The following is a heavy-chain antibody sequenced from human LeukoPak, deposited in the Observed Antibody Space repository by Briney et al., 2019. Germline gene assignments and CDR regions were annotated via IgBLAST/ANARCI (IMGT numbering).Heavy chain of an antibody. J-gene: IGHJ4*02. CDR2: ISPYNGKT. Sequence: ASVKVSCKASGYTFTNYGISWVRQAPGQGLEWVGWISPYNGKTNYAQKLQGRVTMTTDTSTGTAYMELRSLGSDDTAVYYCAREYYDFWSGYGYWGQGTLVTVSS. V-gene: IGHV1-18*01. CDR1: GYTFTNYG. CDR3: AREYYDFWSGYGY. D-gene: IGHD3-3*01.